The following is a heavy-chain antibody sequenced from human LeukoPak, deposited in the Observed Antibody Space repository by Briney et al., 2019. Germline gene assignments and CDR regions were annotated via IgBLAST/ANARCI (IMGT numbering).Heavy chain of an antibody. Sequence: SETLSLTCAVYGGSFSGYYWSWIRQPPGKGLEWIGSIYYSGSTYYNPSLKSRVTISVDTSKNQFSLKLSSVTAADTAVYYCARHPGSPDYWGQGTLVTVSS. CDR2: IYYSGST. D-gene: IGHD3-10*01. J-gene: IGHJ4*02. CDR3: ARHPGSPDY. V-gene: IGHV4-34*01. CDR1: GGSFSGYY.